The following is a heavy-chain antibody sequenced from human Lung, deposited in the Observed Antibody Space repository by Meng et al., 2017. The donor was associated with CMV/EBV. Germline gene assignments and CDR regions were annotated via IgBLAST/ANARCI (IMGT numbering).Heavy chain of an antibody. CDR2: ISGSGGST. CDR3: AKLEEGATGGCWFDP. J-gene: IGHJ5*02. Sequence: ETLSLXCAASGFTFSSYARSWVRQAPGKGLEWVSAISGSGGSTYYAYSVTGRFTISRDNSKNTLYLQMNSLRAEDTAVYYCAKLEEGATGGCWFDPWGQGTXVTVSS. D-gene: IGHD1-26*01. V-gene: IGHV3-23*01. CDR1: GFTFSSYA.